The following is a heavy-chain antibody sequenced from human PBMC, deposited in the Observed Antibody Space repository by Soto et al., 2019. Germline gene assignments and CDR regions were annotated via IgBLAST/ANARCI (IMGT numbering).Heavy chain of an antibody. Sequence: AVGSLRLSCAVSGVTLSSYGMSWVRQAPGKGLEWVSAISNSGVSTYYADSVKGRFTISRDNSKDTLYLQMNSLRAEDTAVYYCAKGDYGGTSGAFDIWGQGPLVTV. CDR1: GVTLSSYG. D-gene: IGHD4-17*01. J-gene: IGHJ3*02. CDR2: ISNSGVST. V-gene: IGHV3-23*01. CDR3: AKGDYGGTSGAFDI.